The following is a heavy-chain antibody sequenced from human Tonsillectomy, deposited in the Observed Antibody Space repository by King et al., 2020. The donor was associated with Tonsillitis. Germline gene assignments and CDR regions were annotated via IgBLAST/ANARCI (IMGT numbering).Heavy chain of an antibody. Sequence: QLVQSGAEVKKPGASVKVSCKTSGYTFTSYGINWVRQAPGQGLECMGWISTYNGETDYAQKFQDRVTLTTNTSTSTVYMELRSLGSDDTAVYYCAWGHEDWFFDLWGRGTLVTVSS. CDR3: AWGHEDWFFDL. D-gene: IGHD3-16*01. V-gene: IGHV1-18*04. J-gene: IGHJ2*01. CDR2: ISTYNGET. CDR1: GYTFTSYG.